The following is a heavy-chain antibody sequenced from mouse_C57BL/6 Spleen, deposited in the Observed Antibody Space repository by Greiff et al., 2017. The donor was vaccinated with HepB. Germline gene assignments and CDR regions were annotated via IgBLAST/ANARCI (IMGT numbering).Heavy chain of an antibody. CDR2: INPGSGGT. CDR3: ARNYDYFDY. CDR1: GYAFTNYL. Sequence: QVQLKESGAELVRPGTSVKVSCKASGYAFTNYLIEWVKQRPGQGLEWIGVINPGSGGTNYNEKFKGKATLTADKSSSTAYMQLSSLTSEDSAVYFCARNYDYFDYWGQGTTLTVSS. V-gene: IGHV1-54*01. D-gene: IGHD1-1*02. J-gene: IGHJ2*01.